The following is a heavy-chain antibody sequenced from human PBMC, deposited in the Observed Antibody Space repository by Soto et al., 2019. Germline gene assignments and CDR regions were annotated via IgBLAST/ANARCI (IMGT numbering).Heavy chain of an antibody. V-gene: IGHV4-34*01. CDR1: GGSFRGYS. CDR3: ARAPMDDYGNYYDGMDV. CDR2: INYRGIT. Sequence: QVQLQQWGAGLLKPSETLSLTCGVSGGSFRGYSWNWIRQSPEKGLEWIGEINYRGITSYNPSLRSRVTISLDTSTNRFSLTLTSVTAADTAISYCARAPMDDYGNYYDGMDVWGQGTTITVS. J-gene: IGHJ6*02. D-gene: IGHD4-17*01.